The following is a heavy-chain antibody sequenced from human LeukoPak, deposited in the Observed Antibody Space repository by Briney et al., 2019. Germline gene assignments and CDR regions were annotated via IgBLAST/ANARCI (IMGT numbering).Heavy chain of an antibody. CDR1: GFTFSSYA. J-gene: IGHJ4*02. V-gene: IGHV3-23*01. Sequence: GGSLRLSCAASGFTFSSYAMSWVRQAPGKGLEWVSAISGSGGSTYYADSEKGRFTISRDNSKNTLYLQMNSLRAEDTAVYYCAKALPVTYYYDSSGYSVVNYFDYWGQGTLVTISS. CDR3: AKALPVTYYYDSSGYSVVNYFDY. D-gene: IGHD3-22*01. CDR2: ISGSGGST.